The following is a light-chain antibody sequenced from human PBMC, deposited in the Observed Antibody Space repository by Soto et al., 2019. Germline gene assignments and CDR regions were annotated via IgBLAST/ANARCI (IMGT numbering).Light chain of an antibody. V-gene: IGLV1-36*01. CDR1: SSNIGNNA. Sequence: QSVLAQPPSASEAPRPRVTISCSGSSSNIGNNAVHWYQQLPGKAPKLLIYYDDLLSTGVSDRFSGSKSGTSASLAISGLQSEDEADYYFGAWDDSLNGWVFGGGTKLTVL. J-gene: IGLJ3*02. CDR2: YDD. CDR3: GAWDDSLNGWV.